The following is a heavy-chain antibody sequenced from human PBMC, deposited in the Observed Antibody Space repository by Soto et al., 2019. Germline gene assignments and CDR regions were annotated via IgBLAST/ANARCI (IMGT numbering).Heavy chain of an antibody. CDR3: ARGGGLTVTTGGGAFDI. Sequence: QVQLVESGGGVVQPGRSLRLSCAASGFTFSSYGMHWVRQAPGKGLEWVAVIWYDGSNKYYADSVKGRFTISRDNSKNTLYLQMNSLRAEDTAVYYCARGGGLTVTTGGGAFDIWGQGTMVTVSS. CDR1: GFTFSSYG. D-gene: IGHD4-4*01. CDR2: IWYDGSNK. V-gene: IGHV3-33*01. J-gene: IGHJ3*02.